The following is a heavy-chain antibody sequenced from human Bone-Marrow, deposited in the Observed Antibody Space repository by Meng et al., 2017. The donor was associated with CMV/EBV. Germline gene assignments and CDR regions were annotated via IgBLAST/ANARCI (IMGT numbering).Heavy chain of an antibody. CDR3: ARVVGGSHYPGGYSFEY. D-gene: IGHD1-26*01. Sequence: ISSSCHHWGWIRQPPGKGLEWIANIYYSGSTYYSPSLKSRVTISVDTSKNQFSLKLRSVTAADTAFYYCARVVGGSHYPGGYSFEYWGQGTLVTVSS. CDR1: ISSSCHH. V-gene: IGHV4-39*07. CDR2: IYYSGST. J-gene: IGHJ4*02.